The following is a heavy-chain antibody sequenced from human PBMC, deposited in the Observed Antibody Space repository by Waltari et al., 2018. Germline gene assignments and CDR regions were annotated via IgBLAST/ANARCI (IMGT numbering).Heavy chain of an antibody. Sequence: QVQLVESGGGVVQPGRSLRLSCAASGFTFSSYAMHWVRQAPGKGLEWVAGISYDGSNKYYADSVKGRFTISRDNSKNTLYLQMNSLRAEDTAVYYCARDQADTAMVDYWGQGTLVTVSS. CDR3: ARDQADTAMVDY. CDR2: ISYDGSNK. J-gene: IGHJ4*02. D-gene: IGHD5-18*01. V-gene: IGHV3-30*04. CDR1: GFTFSSYA.